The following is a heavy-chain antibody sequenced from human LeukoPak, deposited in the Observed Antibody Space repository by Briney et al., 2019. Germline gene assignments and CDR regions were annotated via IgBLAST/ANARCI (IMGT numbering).Heavy chain of an antibody. V-gene: IGHV3-23*01. CDR1: GFTFNNYA. CDR3: AKGIMETTYFDY. J-gene: IGHJ4*02. Sequence: GGSLRLPCAASGFTFNNYAMSGLRRAPGRGREGLSAISGSGGNTYYADSVKGRFTISRDNSKNTLYLQMNSLRAEDTAVYYCAKGIMETTYFDYWGQGTLVTVSS. CDR2: ISGSGGNT. D-gene: IGHD3-16*01.